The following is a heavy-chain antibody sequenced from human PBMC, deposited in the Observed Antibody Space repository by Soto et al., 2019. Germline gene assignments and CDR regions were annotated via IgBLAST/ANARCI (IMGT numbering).Heavy chain of an antibody. Sequence: GGSRRLGWAASGFTFSSYAMSWVRQAPGKGLEWVSSISGSGGGTYYADSVKGRFTFSRDNSKNTLYLQMNSLRAEDTAVYYCAKFGMATTKRSPPYYIDYWGQGALVTVSS. V-gene: IGHV3-23*01. CDR3: AKFGMATTKRSPPYYIDY. CDR2: ISGSGGGT. D-gene: IGHD1-1*01. CDR1: GFTFSSYA. J-gene: IGHJ4*02.